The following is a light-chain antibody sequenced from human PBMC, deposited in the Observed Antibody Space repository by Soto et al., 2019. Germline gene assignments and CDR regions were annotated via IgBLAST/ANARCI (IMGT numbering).Light chain of an antibody. V-gene: IGKV1-5*03. Sequence: DIPMTQSPSTLSASVGDRVTITCRASQSISSWLAWYQQKPGKAPKLLIYKASSLESGVPSRFSGSGSGTGFTLTISSLQPEDVATYYCQKYNSAPWTFGQGTKVEIK. CDR2: KAS. CDR1: QSISSW. J-gene: IGKJ1*01. CDR3: QKYNSAPWT.